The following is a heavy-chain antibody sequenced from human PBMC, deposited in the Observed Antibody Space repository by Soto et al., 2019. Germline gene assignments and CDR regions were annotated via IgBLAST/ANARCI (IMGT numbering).Heavy chain of an antibody. V-gene: IGHV3-7*01. CDR3: AGGSYRTYYFYGMDV. CDR1: GFSFSNYW. J-gene: IGHJ6*02. CDR2: IKEDGSDK. D-gene: IGHD3-16*02. Sequence: LRLSCAASGFSFSNYWMSWVRQAPGKGLEWVANIKEDGSDKYYVDSVKGRFTVSRDDAKKSVFLQMNSLRAEDTAVYYCAGGSYRTYYFYGMDVWGQGTTVTVSS.